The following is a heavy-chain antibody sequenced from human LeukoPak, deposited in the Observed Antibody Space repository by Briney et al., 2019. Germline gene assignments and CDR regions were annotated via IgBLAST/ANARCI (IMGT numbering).Heavy chain of an antibody. CDR1: GFTFSSYA. J-gene: IGHJ6*03. V-gene: IGHV3-23*01. Sequence: GGSLRLSCAASGFTFSSYAMTWVRQAPGKGLEWVSALSGSGDTTYYADSEKGRFTISRDNSRNTLYLQMNSLRAEDTALYYCARGLYRVHYFYYMDVWGKGTTVTVSS. CDR3: ARGLYRVHYFYYMDV. D-gene: IGHD4/OR15-4a*01. CDR2: LSGSGDTT.